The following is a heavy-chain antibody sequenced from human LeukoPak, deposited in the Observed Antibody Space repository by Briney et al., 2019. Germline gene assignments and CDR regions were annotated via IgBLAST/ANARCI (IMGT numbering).Heavy chain of an antibody. CDR2: IYYSGST. CDR1: GSSTSSSF. Sequence: SETLSLTCTVSGSSTSSSFWSWIRQSPGKGLEWIGSIYYSGSTYYNPSLKSRVTISVDTSKNQFSLKLSSVTAADTAVYYCARDQFGERSTFDYWGQGTLVTVSS. J-gene: IGHJ4*02. V-gene: IGHV4-59*12. CDR3: ARDQFGERSTFDY. D-gene: IGHD3-10*01.